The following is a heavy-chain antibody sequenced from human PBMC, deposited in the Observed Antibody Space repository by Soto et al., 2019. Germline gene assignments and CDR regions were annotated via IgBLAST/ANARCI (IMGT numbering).Heavy chain of an antibody. CDR2: ISGSGGST. J-gene: IGHJ4*02. CDR3: ANGTYYYGSGSYRNSY. V-gene: IGHV3-23*01. D-gene: IGHD3-10*01. Sequence: EVQLLESGGGLVQPGGSLRLSCAASGFTFSSYAMSWVRQAPGKGLEWVSAISGSGGSTYYADSVKGRFTISRDNSKNTLDLKMNSLRAEDTAVYYCANGTYYYGSGSYRNSYWGQGTLVTVSS. CDR1: GFTFSSYA.